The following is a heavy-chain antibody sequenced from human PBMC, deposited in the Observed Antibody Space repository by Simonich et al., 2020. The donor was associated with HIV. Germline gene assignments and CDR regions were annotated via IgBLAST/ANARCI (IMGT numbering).Heavy chain of an antibody. CDR1: GFTFSSYW. D-gene: IGHD7-27*01. CDR3: ARAWGDAFDI. V-gene: IGHV3-74*01. CDR2: IKSDGSST. J-gene: IGHJ3*02. Sequence: EVQLVESGGGLVQPGGSLRLSCAASGFTFSSYWMHWVRQAPGKGLVGVSRIKSDGSSTSYADSVKGRFTISRDNAKNTLYLQMNSLRAEDTAVYYCARAWGDAFDIWGQGTMVTVSS.